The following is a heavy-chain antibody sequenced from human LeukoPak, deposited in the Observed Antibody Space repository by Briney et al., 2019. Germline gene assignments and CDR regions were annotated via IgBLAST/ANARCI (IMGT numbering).Heavy chain of an antibody. Sequence: PSETLSLTCAVYGGSFSGYYWSWIRQPPGKGLEWIGEINHSGSTNYNPSLKSRVTISVDTSKNQFSLKLSSVTAADTAVYYCARASRSGRYFYWGQGTLVTVSS. J-gene: IGHJ4*02. CDR2: INHSGST. V-gene: IGHV4-34*01. CDR3: ARASRSGRYFY. CDR1: GGSFSGYY. D-gene: IGHD6-19*01.